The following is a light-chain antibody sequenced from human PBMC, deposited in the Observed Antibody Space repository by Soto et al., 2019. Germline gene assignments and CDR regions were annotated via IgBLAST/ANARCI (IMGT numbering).Light chain of an antibody. V-gene: IGKV4-1*01. Sequence: DIVMTQSPDSLAVSLGERATINCKSSQSVLYSSNNKDYLAWYQQKPGQPPKLLIYWASTRESGVPDRFSGSGSGTDFTLSISSLQAEDVAVYYGHQYYSTPHTFGQGTKLEIK. CDR2: WAS. J-gene: IGKJ2*01. CDR3: HQYYSTPHT. CDR1: QSVLYSSNNKDY.